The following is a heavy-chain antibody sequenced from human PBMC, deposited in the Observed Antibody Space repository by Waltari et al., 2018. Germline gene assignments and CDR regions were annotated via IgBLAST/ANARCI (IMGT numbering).Heavy chain of an antibody. D-gene: IGHD3-3*01. CDR3: ARDRDYDFWSGPGY. CDR1: GFTFSSYG. V-gene: IGHV3-33*01. J-gene: IGHJ4*02. Sequence: QVQLVESGGGVVQPGRSLRLSCAASGFTFSSYGMHWVRQAPGKGLEWVAVIWYDDSNKYYADSVKGRLTISRDNSKNTLYLQMSSLRAEDTAVYYCARDRDYDFWSGPGYWGQGTLVTVSS. CDR2: IWYDDSNK.